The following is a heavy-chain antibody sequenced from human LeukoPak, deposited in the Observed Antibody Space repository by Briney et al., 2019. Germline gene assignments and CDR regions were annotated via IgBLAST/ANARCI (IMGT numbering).Heavy chain of an antibody. Sequence: GGSLRLSCATSGFTFTTYGMIWVRQAPGKGLEWVLGISGSGSNTYYADSAKGRFTSSRDSSKRTVYLHMNSLRAEDTAVYYCAKGMEPMPDYWGQGTLVTVSS. J-gene: IGHJ4*02. D-gene: IGHD2-2*01. CDR1: GFTFTTYG. CDR3: AKGMEPMPDY. V-gene: IGHV3-23*01. CDR2: ISGSGSNT.